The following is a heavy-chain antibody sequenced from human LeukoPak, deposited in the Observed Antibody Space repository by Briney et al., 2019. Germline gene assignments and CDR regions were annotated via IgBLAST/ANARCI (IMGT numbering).Heavy chain of an antibody. Sequence: ASVKISCKVSGYTFTDYYMHWVQQAPGKGLEWMGLVDPEDGETIYAEKFRGRVTITADTSTDTAYMELSSLRSEDTAVYYCANTRISGSNFDYWGQGTLVTVSS. J-gene: IGHJ4*02. CDR2: VDPEDGET. D-gene: IGHD3-22*01. CDR3: ANTRISGSNFDY. V-gene: IGHV1-69-2*01. CDR1: GYTFTDYY.